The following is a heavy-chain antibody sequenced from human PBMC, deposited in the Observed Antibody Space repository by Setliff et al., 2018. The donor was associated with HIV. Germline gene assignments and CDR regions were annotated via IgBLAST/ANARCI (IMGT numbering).Heavy chain of an antibody. CDR2: INQSGSP. V-gene: IGHV4-34*01. CDR1: GGSVSAYD. J-gene: IGHJ5*02. CDR3: VRHHDSDFSGDPDWFDP. Sequence: SETLSLTCAIYGGSVSAYDWTYIRQPPGKGLEWIGKINQSGSPNYNPSLKSRVTISVDTSKNQFSLNLNSVTAADTAVYYCVRHHDSDFSGDPDWFDPWGQGILVTVSS. D-gene: IGHD2-15*01.